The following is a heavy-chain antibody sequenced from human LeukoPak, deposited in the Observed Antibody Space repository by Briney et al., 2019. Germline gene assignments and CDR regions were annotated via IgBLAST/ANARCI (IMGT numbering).Heavy chain of an antibody. J-gene: IGHJ3*02. CDR1: GGTFSSYG. V-gene: IGHV1-69*13. D-gene: IGHD3-22*01. CDR2: IIPMFGTS. CDR3: ARGVVAVHDAFDI. Sequence: SVKVSCKASGGTFSSYGISWVRQAPGQGLERMGGIIPMFGTSDHAQKFQGRVTITADESTTTVYMELSGLRSEDTAVYHCARGVVAVHDAFDIWGHGTMVSVSS.